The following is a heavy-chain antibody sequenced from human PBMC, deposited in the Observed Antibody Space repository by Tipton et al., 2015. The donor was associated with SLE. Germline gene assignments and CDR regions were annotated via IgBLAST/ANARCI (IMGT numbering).Heavy chain of an antibody. D-gene: IGHD3-22*01. CDR3: ASALVVIPDY. CDR1: GFTFSNYA. CDR2: ISYDGSNK. Sequence: QLVQSGGGVVQPGRSLRLSCAASGFTFSNYAMHWVRQAPGKGLEWVAVISYDGSNKYYADSVKGRFTISRDNSKNTLYLQMNSLRAEDTAVYYCASALVVIPDYWGQGTLVTVSS. J-gene: IGHJ4*02. V-gene: IGHV3-30*04.